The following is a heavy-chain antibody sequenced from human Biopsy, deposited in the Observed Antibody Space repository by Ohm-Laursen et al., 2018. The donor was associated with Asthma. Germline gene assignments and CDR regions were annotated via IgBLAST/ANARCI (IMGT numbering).Heavy chain of an antibody. J-gene: IGHJ4*02. V-gene: IGHV3-30*18. Sequence: SLRLSCAASGFMFSSYGMDWVRQAPGKGLEWVALMSYDGSIKDYADSVKGRFTISRDNSKNTLYLQMNSLRTEDTAVYYCAKRRGYSGHDNDYWGQGTLVIVSS. CDR3: AKRRGYSGHDNDY. CDR2: MSYDGSIK. CDR1: GFMFSSYG. D-gene: IGHD5-12*01.